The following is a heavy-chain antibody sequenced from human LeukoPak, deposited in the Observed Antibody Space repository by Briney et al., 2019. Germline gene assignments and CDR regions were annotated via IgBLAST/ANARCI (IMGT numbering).Heavy chain of an antibody. V-gene: IGHV1-18*04. D-gene: IGHD3-22*01. CDR2: ISAYNGNT. CDR3: HPSYYDSSGYYTPLDY. Sequence: ASVKVSCKASGYTFTGYYMHWVRQAPGQGLEWMGWISAYNGNTNYAQKLQGRVTMTTDTSTSTAYMELRSLRSDDTAVYYCHPSYYDSSGYYTPLDYWGQGTLVTVSS. CDR1: GYTFTGYY. J-gene: IGHJ4*02.